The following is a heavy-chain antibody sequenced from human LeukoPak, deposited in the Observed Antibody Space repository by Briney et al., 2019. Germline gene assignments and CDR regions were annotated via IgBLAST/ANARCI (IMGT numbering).Heavy chain of an antibody. D-gene: IGHD3-10*01. CDR1: GGTFSSYA. J-gene: IGHJ3*02. CDR3: ARALSGLVVHAFVI. Sequence: ASVKVSCKASGGTFSSYAISWVRQAPGQGLEWMGWIIPIFGTANYAQKFQGRVTITTDESTSTAYMELSSLRSEDTAVYYCARALSGLVVHAFVIWGQGTMVTVSS. V-gene: IGHV1-69*05. CDR2: IIPIFGTA.